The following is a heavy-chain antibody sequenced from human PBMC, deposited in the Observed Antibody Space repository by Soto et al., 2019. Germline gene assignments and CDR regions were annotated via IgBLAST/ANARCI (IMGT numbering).Heavy chain of an antibody. CDR3: AMLGGWSGGSSGMDV. Sequence: EVQLVESGGGLVQPGGSLRLSCAASGLIFSDYHMDWVRQAPGKGLEWVGRIRRKANSYTTEYSASVKGRFTISRQDSRNSLYLQTNSLKSGDTAVYYCAMLGGWSGGSSGMDVWGQGNTVTVSS. CDR1: GLIFSDYH. J-gene: IGHJ6*02. CDR2: IRRKANSYTT. V-gene: IGHV3-72*01. D-gene: IGHD6-19*01.